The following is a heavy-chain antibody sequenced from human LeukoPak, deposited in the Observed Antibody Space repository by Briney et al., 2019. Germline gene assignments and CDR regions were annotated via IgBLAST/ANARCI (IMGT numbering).Heavy chain of an antibody. CDR2: ISYDANNK. CDR1: AFTFRTYG. Sequence: PGGSLRLSCAASAFTFRTYGMHWVRQAPGKGLEWVAAISYDANNKNYADSVKGRFTISRDNSKNTLYLQMNSLRAEDTAVYYCAKDRHPARTDGYYFDYWGQGTLVTVSS. CDR3: AKDRHPARTDGYYFDY. D-gene: IGHD1-14*01. V-gene: IGHV3-30*18. J-gene: IGHJ4*02.